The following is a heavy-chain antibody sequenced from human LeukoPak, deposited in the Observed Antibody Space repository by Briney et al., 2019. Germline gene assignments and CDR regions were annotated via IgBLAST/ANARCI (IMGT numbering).Heavy chain of an antibody. Sequence: ASVRVSCKTSGYSFTNYDIHWVRQAPGQGLEWMGWISPNSGGTNYAQKFQGRVTMTSDTSISTAYMELTRLRSDDTAIYSCARESLVRLTSGFDIWGQGTMFTVSS. CDR1: GYSFTNYD. D-gene: IGHD3-10*01. CDR2: ISPNSGGT. V-gene: IGHV1-2*02. J-gene: IGHJ3*02. CDR3: ARESLVRLTSGFDI.